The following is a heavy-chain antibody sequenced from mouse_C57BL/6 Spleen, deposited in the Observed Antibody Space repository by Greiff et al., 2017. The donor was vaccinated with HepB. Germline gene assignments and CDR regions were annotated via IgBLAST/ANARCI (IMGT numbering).Heavy chain of an antibody. V-gene: IGHV5-9*01. D-gene: IGHD2-4*01. CDR3: ARSNYDYDAWFAY. Sequence: EVKLMESGGGLVKPGGSLKLSCAASGFTFSSYTMSWVRQTPEKRLEWVATISGGGGNTYYPDSVKGRFTISRDNAKNTLYLQMSSLRSEDTALYYCARSNYDYDAWFAYWGQGTLVTVSA. CDR1: GFTFSSYT. CDR2: ISGGGGNT. J-gene: IGHJ3*01.